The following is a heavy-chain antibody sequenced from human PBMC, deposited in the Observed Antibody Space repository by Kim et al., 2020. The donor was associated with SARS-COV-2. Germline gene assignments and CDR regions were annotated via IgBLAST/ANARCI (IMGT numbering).Heavy chain of an antibody. D-gene: IGHD5-18*01. V-gene: IGHV4-30-2*04. CDR2: T. CDR3: ARVGIPLWILDY. J-gene: IGHJ4*02. Sequence: TSANPTLKNRATISIDTSKNQFSLNLSSVTATTTAVYYCARVGIPLWILDYWGQGTLVTVSS.